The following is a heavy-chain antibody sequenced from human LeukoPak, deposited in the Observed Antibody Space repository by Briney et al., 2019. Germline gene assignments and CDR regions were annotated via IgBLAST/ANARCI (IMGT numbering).Heavy chain of an antibody. J-gene: IGHJ4*02. CDR1: GFTFINAW. V-gene: IGHV3-15*01. CDR2: IQSKYLNGGT. CDR3: TTMDEFNHGH. D-gene: IGHD1-14*01. Sequence: GGSLRLSRAGSGFTFINAWMSWVRQAPGKGLEWVGRIQSKYLNGGTDYAAPVKGRFTISRDDSENTVFLRMNSLKIEDTAMYYCTTMDEFNHGHWGQGTLVTVSS.